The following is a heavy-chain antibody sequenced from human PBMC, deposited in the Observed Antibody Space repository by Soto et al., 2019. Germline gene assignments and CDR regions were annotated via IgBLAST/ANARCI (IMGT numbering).Heavy chain of an antibody. CDR3: ARERNTGYDYSYYYGMDV. V-gene: IGHV3-30-3*01. D-gene: IGHD5-18*01. Sequence: PGGSLRLSCAASGFTFSSYWMHWVRQAPGKGLEWVAVISYEGSNKYYADSVKGRFTISRDNSKNTLYLQMNSLRAEDTAVYYCARERNTGYDYSYYYGMDVWGQGTTVTVSS. J-gene: IGHJ6*02. CDR2: ISYEGSNK. CDR1: GFTFSSYW.